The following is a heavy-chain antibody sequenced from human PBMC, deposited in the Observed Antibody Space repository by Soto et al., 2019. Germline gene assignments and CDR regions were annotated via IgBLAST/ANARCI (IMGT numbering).Heavy chain of an antibody. J-gene: IGHJ4*02. Sequence: QVHLVQSGAEVKKPGASVKVSCKGSGYAFTTYGITWVRQAPGQGLEWMGWISAHNGNTNYAQKLQGRVTVTRDTSTSTAYMELXXXXSXXXXXXYCARGRYGDYWGQGALVTVSS. CDR3: ARGRYGDY. D-gene: IGHD1-1*01. V-gene: IGHV1-18*01. CDR2: ISAHNGNT. CDR1: GYAFTTYG.